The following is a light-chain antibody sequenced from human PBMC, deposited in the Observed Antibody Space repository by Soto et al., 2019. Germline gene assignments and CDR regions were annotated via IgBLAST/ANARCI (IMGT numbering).Light chain of an antibody. CDR2: EGS. Sequence: QSVLTQPASVSXSPGQSITISCTGTSSDVGSYNLVSWYQQYPGKAPKLMIYEGSQRPSGVSHRFSGSKSGNTASLTISGLQAEDEADYYCCSYAGSTTLMFGGGTKVTVL. J-gene: IGLJ3*02. V-gene: IGLV2-23*01. CDR3: CSYAGSTTLM. CDR1: SSDVGSYNL.